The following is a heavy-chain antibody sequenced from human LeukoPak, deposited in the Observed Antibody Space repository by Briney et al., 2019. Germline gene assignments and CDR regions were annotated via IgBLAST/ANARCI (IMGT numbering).Heavy chain of an antibody. Sequence: GGSLRLSCAASGFTFSSYSMNWVRQAPGKGLEWISYISSRGGTIYHADSVKGRFTVSRDNAKNSLYLQMNSLRAEDTAVYYCATQGRSAISGIWGRGTMVTVSS. D-gene: IGHD3-3*01. CDR2: ISSRGGTI. CDR3: ATQGRSAISGI. J-gene: IGHJ3*02. CDR1: GFTFSSYS. V-gene: IGHV3-48*04.